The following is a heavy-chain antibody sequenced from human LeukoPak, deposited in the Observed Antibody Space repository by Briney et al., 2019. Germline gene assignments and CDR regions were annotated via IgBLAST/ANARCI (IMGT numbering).Heavy chain of an antibody. Sequence: GGSLRLSCAASEFTITKYWMSWVRQAPGKGLEWVANIKEDGSEKYYVGSVKGRFTISRDNAKNSLYLQMNSLRAEDTAVYYCARRYYQRSGTSNYFDYWGQGTLVTVSS. CDR1: EFTITKYW. CDR2: IKEDGSEK. J-gene: IGHJ4*02. D-gene: IGHD3-10*01. CDR3: ARRYYQRSGTSNYFDY. V-gene: IGHV3-7*02.